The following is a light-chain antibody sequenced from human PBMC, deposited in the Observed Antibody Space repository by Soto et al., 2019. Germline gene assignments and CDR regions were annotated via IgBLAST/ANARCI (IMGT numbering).Light chain of an antibody. CDR2: EVS. CDR1: SSDVAGYNY. Sequence: QSVLTQPASVSGSPGQSITISCTGTSSDVAGYNYVSWYQQHPGKAPKLIIYEVSNRPSGVSNRFSGSKSGNTASLTISGPQAEDEADYYCTSYTSKATGVFGTGTKLTVL. V-gene: IGLV2-14*01. J-gene: IGLJ1*01. CDR3: TSYTSKATGV.